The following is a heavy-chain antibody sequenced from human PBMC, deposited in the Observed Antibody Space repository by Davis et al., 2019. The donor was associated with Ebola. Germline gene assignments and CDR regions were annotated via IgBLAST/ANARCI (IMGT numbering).Heavy chain of an antibody. CDR3: ARDRVYSYGQGYYYYYGMDV. CDR1: GGSFSGYY. Sequence: GSLRLSCAVYGGSFSGYYWSWIRQPPGKGLEWIGEINHSGSTKYNPSLKSRITISVDTSKNQFSVKMTSVTAADTAVYYCARDRVYSYGQGYYYYYGMDVWGQGTTVTVSS. V-gene: IGHV4-34*01. CDR2: INHSGST. D-gene: IGHD5-18*01. J-gene: IGHJ6*02.